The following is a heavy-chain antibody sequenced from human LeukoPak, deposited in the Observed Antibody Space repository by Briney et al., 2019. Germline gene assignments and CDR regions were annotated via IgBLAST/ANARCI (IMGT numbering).Heavy chain of an antibody. D-gene: IGHD6-13*01. J-gene: IGHJ4*02. CDR2: ISAYNGNT. CDR1: GYTINIYG. CDR3: ARDTPYNSSWYWAGGGYFDY. V-gene: IGHV1-18*01. Sequence: GASVKVSCKASGYTINIYGISWVRQAPGQGLEWMGWISAYNGNTNYAQKLQGRVTMTTDTSTSTAYMELRSLRSDDTAVYYCARDTPYNSSWYWAGGGYFDYWGQGTLVAVSS.